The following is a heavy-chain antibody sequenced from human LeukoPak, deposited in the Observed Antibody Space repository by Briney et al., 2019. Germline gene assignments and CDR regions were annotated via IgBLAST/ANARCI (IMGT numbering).Heavy chain of an antibody. CDR1: GFTFGDYA. J-gene: IGHJ4*02. Sequence: GGSLRLSCTASGFTFGDYAMGWVRQAPGKGLEWVGFIRTKAYGGTTEYAASVKNKFTISRDDSKSIAYLQMNSLKTEDTAVYFCTRVLVRTTDYYFDYWGQGTLVTVSS. D-gene: IGHD4-11*01. CDR2: IRTKAYGGTT. CDR3: TRVLVRTTDYYFDY. V-gene: IGHV3-49*04.